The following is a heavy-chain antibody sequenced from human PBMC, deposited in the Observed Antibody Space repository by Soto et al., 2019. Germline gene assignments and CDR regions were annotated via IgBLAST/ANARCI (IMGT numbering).Heavy chain of an antibody. V-gene: IGHV3-74*01. CDR3: ARGHASGWTFDTFDI. Sequence: EVQLVESGGGLVQPGGSLRLSCSVSGFTFSTYWMHWVRQAPGKGLVWVSRITSDGSSTTYADSVKGRFTISRDNARNTLYLQMNSLGDEDTAVYYCARGHASGWTFDTFDIWGQGTMLTVSS. CDR2: ITSDGSST. J-gene: IGHJ3*02. CDR1: GFTFSTYW. D-gene: IGHD6-19*01.